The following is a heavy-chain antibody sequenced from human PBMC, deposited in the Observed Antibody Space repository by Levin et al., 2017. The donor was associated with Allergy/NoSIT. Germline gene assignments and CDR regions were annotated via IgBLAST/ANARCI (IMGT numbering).Heavy chain of an antibody. CDR3: ARLAVATTPPRHGYYYGMDV. CDR2: IYPGDSDT. V-gene: IGHV5-51*01. CDR1: GYSFTSYW. Sequence: PGESLKISCKGSGYSFTSYWIGWVRQMPGKGLEWMGIIYPGDSDTRYSPSFQGQVTISADKSISTAYLQWSSLKASDTAMYYYARLAVATTPPRHGYYYGMDVWGQGTTVTVSS. J-gene: IGHJ6*02. D-gene: IGHD5-12*01.